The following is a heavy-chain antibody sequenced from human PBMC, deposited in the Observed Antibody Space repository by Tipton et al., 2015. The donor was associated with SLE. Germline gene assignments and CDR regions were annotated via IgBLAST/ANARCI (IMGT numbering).Heavy chain of an antibody. CDR2: IYHSGST. J-gene: IGHJ4*02. D-gene: IGHD3-3*01. V-gene: IGHV4-4*02. CDR3: ARADFWSGYCFDY. CDR1: GGSISSSNW. Sequence: TLSLTCAVSGGSISSSNWWSWVRQPPGKGLEWIGEIYHSGSTNYNPSLKSRVTISVDKSKNQFSLKLSSVTAADTAVYYCARADFWSGYCFDYWGQGILVTVSS.